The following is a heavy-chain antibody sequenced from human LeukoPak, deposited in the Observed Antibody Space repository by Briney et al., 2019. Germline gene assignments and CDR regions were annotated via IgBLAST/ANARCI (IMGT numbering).Heavy chain of an antibody. Sequence: GRSLRLSCAASGFTFSSYAMHWVRQAPGKGLEWVAVISYDGSNKYYADSVKGRFTISRDNSKNTLYLQMNSLRAEDTAVYYCARVKVVVPAAFDYCDYWGQGTLVTVSS. D-gene: IGHD2-2*01. CDR1: GFTFSSYA. V-gene: IGHV3-30-3*01. J-gene: IGHJ4*02. CDR2: ISYDGSNK. CDR3: ARVKVVVPAAFDYCDY.